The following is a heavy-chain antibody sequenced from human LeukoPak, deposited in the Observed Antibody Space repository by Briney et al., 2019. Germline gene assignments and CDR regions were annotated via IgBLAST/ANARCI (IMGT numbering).Heavy chain of an antibody. D-gene: IGHD3-16*01. V-gene: IGHV3-23*01. CDR3: AKRASGGVPRGMDV. Sequence: GGSLRLSCAASGFTFRTYAFDWVRQAPGKGLEWVSGISDNGGRTNYADSVKGRFTISRDNSKNTLFLQMNSLRAEDTAIYLCAKRASGGVPRGMDVWGQGTTVTVSS. J-gene: IGHJ6*02. CDR2: ISDNGGRT. CDR1: GFTFRTYA.